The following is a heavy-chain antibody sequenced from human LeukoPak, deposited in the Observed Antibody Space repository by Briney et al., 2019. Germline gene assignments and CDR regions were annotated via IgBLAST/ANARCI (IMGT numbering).Heavy chain of an antibody. CDR2: ISSSGSTI. Sequence: GGSLRLSCAASGFTFSSYWMSWVRQAPGKGLEWVSYISSSGSTIYYADSVKGRFTISRDNAKNSLSLQMNSLRAEDTAVYYCARDSYSSGVFDYWGQGTLVTVSS. J-gene: IGHJ4*02. CDR3: ARDSYSSGVFDY. CDR1: GFTFSSYW. V-gene: IGHV3-48*03. D-gene: IGHD6-19*01.